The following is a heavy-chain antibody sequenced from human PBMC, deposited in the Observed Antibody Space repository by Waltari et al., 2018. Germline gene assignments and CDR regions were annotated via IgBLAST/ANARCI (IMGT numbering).Heavy chain of an antibody. Sequence: QVQLQQWGAGLLKPSETLSLTCAVYGGSFSGCYWSWIRQPPGKGLEWIGEINHSGSTNYNPSLKSRVTISVDTSKNQFSLKLSSVTAADTAVYYCARGSRTGIAAAGLFDYWGQGTLVTVSS. CDR2: INHSGST. D-gene: IGHD6-13*01. CDR1: GGSFSGCY. CDR3: ARGSRTGIAAAGLFDY. J-gene: IGHJ4*02. V-gene: IGHV4-34*01.